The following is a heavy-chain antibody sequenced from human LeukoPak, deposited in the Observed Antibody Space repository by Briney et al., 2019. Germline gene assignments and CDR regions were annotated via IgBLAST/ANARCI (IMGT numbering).Heavy chain of an antibody. V-gene: IGHV3-23*01. J-gene: IGHJ4*02. CDR2: ISGSGGST. Sequence: GGSLRLPCAASGFTFSSYAMHWVRQAPGKGLEWVSAISGSGGSTHYADSVKGRFTISRDNSKNTLYLQMNSLRAEDTAVSYCAKDGVDYFDYWGQGTLVTVSS. CDR1: GFTFSSYA. D-gene: IGHD3-10*01. CDR3: AKDGVDYFDY.